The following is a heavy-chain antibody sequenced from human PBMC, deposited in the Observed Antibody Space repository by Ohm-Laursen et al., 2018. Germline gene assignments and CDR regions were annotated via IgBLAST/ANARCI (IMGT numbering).Heavy chain of an antibody. CDR2: IKEDGSEK. CDR3: ARDAEGDYPFYYYGMDV. CDR1: GLSVSITY. V-gene: IGHV3-7*01. D-gene: IGHD3-16*01. Sequence: SLRLSCTASGLSVSITYMKWVRQAPGKGLEWVANIKEDGSEKNYVDSVKGRFTISRDNGKNSLYLQMNSLRAEDTAVYYCARDAEGDYPFYYYGMDVWGQGTTVTVSS. J-gene: IGHJ6*02.